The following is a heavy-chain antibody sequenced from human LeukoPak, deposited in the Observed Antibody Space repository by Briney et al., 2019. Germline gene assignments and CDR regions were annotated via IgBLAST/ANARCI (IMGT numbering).Heavy chain of an antibody. CDR2: IYDSGST. CDR3: ARLARGRWFDP. CDR1: GGSISNYY. Sequence: MTSETLSLTCTVSGGSISNYYWSWIRQTPGKGLEWIGHIYDSGSTNYNPSLKSRVTISVDTSKNQFSLKVSSVTAADTAVYYCARLARGRWFDPWGQGTLVTVSS. V-gene: IGHV4-59*08. J-gene: IGHJ5*02. D-gene: IGHD6-6*01.